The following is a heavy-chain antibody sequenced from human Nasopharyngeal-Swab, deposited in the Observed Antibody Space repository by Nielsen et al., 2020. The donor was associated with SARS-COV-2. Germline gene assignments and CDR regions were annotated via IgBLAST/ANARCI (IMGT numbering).Heavy chain of an antibody. Sequence: GESLKISCAASGFTFSSYAMSWVRQAPGKGLEWVSANSGSGASTYYADSVRGRFTISRDYSQNTLYLQMNSLRADDTAIYFCAKGALAVANAWFDYWGQGTLVTVSS. CDR1: GFTFSSYA. V-gene: IGHV3-23*01. J-gene: IGHJ4*02. D-gene: IGHD6-19*01. CDR3: AKGALAVANAWFDY. CDR2: NSGSGAST.